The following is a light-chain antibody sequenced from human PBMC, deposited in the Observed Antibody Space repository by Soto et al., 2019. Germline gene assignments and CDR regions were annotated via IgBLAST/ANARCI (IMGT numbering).Light chain of an antibody. CDR3: QQSYSPFSWT. CDR1: QSISSH. V-gene: IGKV1-39*01. J-gene: IGKJ1*01. CDR2: SAS. Sequence: DLQVTKSPSSLSASVCDRVTIPCRGSQSISSHLNWYQQKPGKAPKLLIYSASSLQSGVPSRFSGSGSGTDFTLPISSLQPEDSATYYGQQSYSPFSWTFGQGTKVEIK.